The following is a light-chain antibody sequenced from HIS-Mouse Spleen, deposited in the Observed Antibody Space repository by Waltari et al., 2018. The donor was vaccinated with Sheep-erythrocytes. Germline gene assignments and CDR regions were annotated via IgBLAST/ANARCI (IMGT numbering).Light chain of an antibody. CDR1: SSNLGSNT. CDR2: SNN. V-gene: IGLV1-44*01. Sequence: QSVLTQPPSASGTPGQRVTISCSGSSSNLGSNTVNWYQHPPGTAPKLLIYSNNQRPSGVPDRFSGSKSGTSASLAISGLQSEDEADYYCAAWDDSLNVLVFGGGTKLTVL. CDR3: AAWDDSLNVLV. J-gene: IGLJ3*02.